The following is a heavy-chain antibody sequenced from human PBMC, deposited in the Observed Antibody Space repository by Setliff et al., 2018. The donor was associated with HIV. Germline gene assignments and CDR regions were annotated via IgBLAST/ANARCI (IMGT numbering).Heavy chain of an antibody. D-gene: IGHD3-10*01. CDR2: ISGSEINT. Sequence: PGGSLRLSCAASGLTFSDYAMSWVRQAPGKGLEWVSAISGSEINTYYADSVKGRFTISRDNSKNMLYLQMNSLRAEDTAVYFCAKDTYYYGSGIYWPHYFGYWGQGTLVTVSS. CDR3: AKDTYYYGSGIYWPHYFGY. J-gene: IGHJ4*02. V-gene: IGHV3-23*01. CDR1: GLTFSDYA.